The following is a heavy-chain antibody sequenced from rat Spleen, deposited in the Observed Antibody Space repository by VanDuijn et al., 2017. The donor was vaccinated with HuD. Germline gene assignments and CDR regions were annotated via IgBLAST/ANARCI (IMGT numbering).Heavy chain of an antibody. Sequence: EVQLVESGGDLVQPGRSLKLSCAASGFTFSDYNMAWVRQAPKKGLEWVASISPSGGSTYYRDSVKGRFTVSRDNAKSTLYLQMDSLRSEDTATYYCTTVRGPYWYFDFWGPGTMVTVSS. CDR1: GFTFSDYN. J-gene: IGHJ1*01. CDR3: TTVRGPYWYFDF. CDR2: ISPSGGST. V-gene: IGHV5-27*01.